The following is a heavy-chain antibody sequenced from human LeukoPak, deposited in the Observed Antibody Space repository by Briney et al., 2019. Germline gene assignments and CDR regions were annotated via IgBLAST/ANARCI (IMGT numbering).Heavy chain of an antibody. D-gene: IGHD3-9*01. CDR3: ARRNYDILTGYYSNWFDP. J-gene: IGHJ5*02. CDR1: GYTFTSYG. V-gene: IGHV1-8*02. Sequence: GASVKVSCKASGYTFTSYGINWVRQATGQGLEWMGWMNPNSGNTGYAQKFQGRVTMTRNTSISTAYMELSSLRSEDTAMYYCARRNYDILTGYYSNWFDPWGQATLVTVSS. CDR2: MNPNSGNT.